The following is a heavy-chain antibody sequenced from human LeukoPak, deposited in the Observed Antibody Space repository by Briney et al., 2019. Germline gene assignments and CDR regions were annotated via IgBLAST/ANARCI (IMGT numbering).Heavy chain of an antibody. CDR3: ARAYSGSYDPFDY. CDR1: GYTFTSYY. Sequence: ASAKASCKASGYTFTSYYMHWVRQAPGQGLEWMGIINPGGGGTSYAQKFQGRVTMTRDTSTSTVYMELSSLRSEDTAVYYCARAYSGSYDPFDYWGQGTLVTVSS. V-gene: IGHV1-46*01. D-gene: IGHD1-26*01. CDR2: INPGGGGT. J-gene: IGHJ4*02.